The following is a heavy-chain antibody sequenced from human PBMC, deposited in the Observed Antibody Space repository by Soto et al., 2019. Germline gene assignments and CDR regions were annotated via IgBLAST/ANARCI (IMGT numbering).Heavy chain of an antibody. D-gene: IGHD3-10*01. Sequence: QVQLVQSGAEVKEPGDSVRVSCEASGYTFIAYYIHWVRQAPGQGLEWMGWISPKFGDTTYSQNFQGRVSMTRDTSIRTVYMESSRLTSDDTAIYYCARNMDYYYGPGSGNGHGFWGQGTTVTVFS. J-gene: IGHJ6*02. CDR1: GYTFIAYY. V-gene: IGHV1-2*02. CDR3: ARNMDYYYGPGSGNGHGF. CDR2: ISPKFGDT.